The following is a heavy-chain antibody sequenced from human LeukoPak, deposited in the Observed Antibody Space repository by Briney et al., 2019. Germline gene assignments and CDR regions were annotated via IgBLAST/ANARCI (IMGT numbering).Heavy chain of an antibody. Sequence: GGTLRFSCAASGFTFSTYSMSWVRQAPGKGLEWVAYISSGSSTIFYSDSVKGRFTTSRDNAKNSLYLQMNSLRAEDTAVYYCASSNRSWYSYWGQGSLVTVSS. CDR3: ASSNRSWYSY. V-gene: IGHV3-48*04. J-gene: IGHJ4*02. D-gene: IGHD6-13*01. CDR1: GFTFSTYS. CDR2: ISSGSSTI.